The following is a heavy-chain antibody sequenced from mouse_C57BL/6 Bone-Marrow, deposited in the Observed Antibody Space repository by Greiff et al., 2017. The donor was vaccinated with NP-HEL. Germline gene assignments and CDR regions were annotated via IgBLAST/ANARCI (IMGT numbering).Heavy chain of an antibody. CDR2: IRSKSNNYAT. V-gene: IGHV10-1*01. J-gene: IGHJ4*01. D-gene: IGHD1-2*01. CDR3: VRAPHTTAYAMDY. Sequence: EVKLVESGGGLVQPKGSLKLSCAASGFSFNTYAMNWVRQAPGKGLEWVARIRSKSNNYATYYADSVKDRFTISRDDSESMLYLQMNNLKTEDTAMYYCVRAPHTTAYAMDYWGQGTSVTVSS. CDR1: GFSFNTYA.